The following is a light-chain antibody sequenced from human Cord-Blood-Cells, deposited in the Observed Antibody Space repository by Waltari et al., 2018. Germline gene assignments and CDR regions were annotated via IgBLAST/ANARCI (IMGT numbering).Light chain of an antibody. CDR1: QRVSSSY. V-gene: IGKV3-20*01. CDR2: GAS. CDR3: QQYSSSPYT. J-gene: IGKJ2*01. Sequence: EIVLTQSPGTLSLSPGERATLSCRASQRVSSSYLAWYQQKPGQAPRLLSYGASSRATGIPDRFSGSGSGTDFTLTISRLEPEDFAVYYCQQYSSSPYTFGQGTKLEIK.